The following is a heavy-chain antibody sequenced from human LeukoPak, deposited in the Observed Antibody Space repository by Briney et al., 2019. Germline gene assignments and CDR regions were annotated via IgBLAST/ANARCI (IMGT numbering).Heavy chain of an antibody. CDR1: GFTFDDYV. CDR3: ANRDIVVVITTGSAAQY. Sequence: PGRSLRLSCAASGFTFDDYVMHWVRQAPGKGLEWVSAISWNSGSIAYADSVKGRFTISRDNSKNTLSLQMNSLRVEDTAVYYCANRDIVVVITTGSAAQYWGQGTLVTVSS. CDR2: ISWNSGSI. J-gene: IGHJ4*02. V-gene: IGHV3-9*01. D-gene: IGHD3-22*01.